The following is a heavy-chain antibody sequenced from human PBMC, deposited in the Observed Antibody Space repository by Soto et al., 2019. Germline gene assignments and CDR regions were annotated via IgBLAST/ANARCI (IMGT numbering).Heavy chain of an antibody. CDR2: ISGSGDST. D-gene: IGHD3-16*01. J-gene: IGHJ6*04. CDR1: GLTFSNHA. Sequence: EVQLLESGGGLVQPGGSLRLSCAASGLTFSNHAMNWVRQAPGKGLEWVSVISGSGDSTYYADSVKGRFTISSDNSKNTLELQMDSLRVDDTAVYYCAKRRGGIVQDGLDVWGKGTTVTVSS. CDR3: AKRRGGIVQDGLDV. V-gene: IGHV3-23*01.